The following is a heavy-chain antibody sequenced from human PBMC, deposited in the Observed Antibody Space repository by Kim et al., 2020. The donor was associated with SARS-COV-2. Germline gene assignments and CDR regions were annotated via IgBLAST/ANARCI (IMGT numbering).Heavy chain of an antibody. CDR2: ISGSGGST. J-gene: IGHJ6*02. CDR1: GFTFSSYA. V-gene: IGHV3-23*01. CDR3: ANLPIYGSGSYFAYYGMDV. Sequence: GGSLRLSCAASGFTFSSYAMSWVRQAPGKGLEWVSAISGSGGSTYYADSVKGRFTISRDNSKNTLYLQMNSLRAEDTAVYYCANLPIYGSGSYFAYYGMDVWGQGTTVTVSS. D-gene: IGHD3-10*01.